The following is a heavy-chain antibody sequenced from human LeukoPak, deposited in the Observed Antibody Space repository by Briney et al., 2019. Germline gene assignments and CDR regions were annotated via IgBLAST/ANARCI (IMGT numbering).Heavy chain of an antibody. CDR3: AREQPRITIFGVATY. Sequence: SETLSLTCAVYGGSFSGYYWSWIRQPPGKGLEWIGEINHSGSTNYNPSLKSRVTISVDTSKNQFSLKLSSVTAADTAVYYCAREQPRITIFGVATYWGQGILVTVSS. CDR2: INHSGST. J-gene: IGHJ4*02. D-gene: IGHD3-3*01. V-gene: IGHV4-34*01. CDR1: GGSFSGYY.